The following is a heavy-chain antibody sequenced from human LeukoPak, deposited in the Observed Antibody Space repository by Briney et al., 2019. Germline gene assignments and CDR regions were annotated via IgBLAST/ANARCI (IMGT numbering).Heavy chain of an antibody. Sequence: GGSLRLSCAASGFTFSSYWMHWVRQAPGKGLVWVSRINTDGSSTNYADSVKGRFTISRDNAKNTVYLQMNSLRAEDTAVYYCARDLRLDGDDAFDIWGQGTMVTVSS. CDR1: GFTFSSYW. D-gene: IGHD7-27*01. J-gene: IGHJ3*02. CDR3: ARDLRLDGDDAFDI. CDR2: INTDGSST. V-gene: IGHV3-74*01.